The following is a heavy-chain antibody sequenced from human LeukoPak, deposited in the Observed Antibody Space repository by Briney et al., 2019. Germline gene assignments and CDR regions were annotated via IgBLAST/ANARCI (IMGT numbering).Heavy chain of an antibody. D-gene: IGHD3-9*01. Sequence: GGSLRLSCAASGFTFSSYSMNWVRQAPGKGLEWVSYISSSSSTIYYADSVKGRFTISRDNAKNSLYLQMNSLRAEDTAVYYCARAGSYYDILTGYYTENYFDYWGQGTLVTVSS. CDR2: ISSSSSTI. CDR3: ARAGSYYDILTGYYTENYFDY. J-gene: IGHJ4*02. V-gene: IGHV3-48*01. CDR1: GFTFSSYS.